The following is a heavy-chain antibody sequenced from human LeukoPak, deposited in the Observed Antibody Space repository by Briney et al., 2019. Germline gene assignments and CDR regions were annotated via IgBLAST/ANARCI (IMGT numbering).Heavy chain of an antibody. J-gene: IGHJ4*02. V-gene: IGHV3-23*01. CDR1: GFTFSIYA. CDR2: ISGSGGST. Sequence: GGSLRLSCAASGFTFSIYAMSWVRQAPGKVLEWVSAISGSGGSTYYADSVKRRFTISRDNSKNTLYLQMNSLRAEDTAVYYCAPLHCSSTSCPYFDYWGQGTLVTVSS. D-gene: IGHD2-2*01. CDR3: APLHCSSTSCPYFDY.